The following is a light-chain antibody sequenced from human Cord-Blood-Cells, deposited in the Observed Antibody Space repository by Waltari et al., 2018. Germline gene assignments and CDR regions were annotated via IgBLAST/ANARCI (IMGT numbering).Light chain of an antibody. V-gene: IGLV4-69*01. CDR3: QTWGTGIHWV. J-gene: IGLJ3*02. Sequence: QLVLTQSPSASASLGSSVKLTCTLSSGHSSYAIAWHQQQPEKGPRYLMKLNSDGSHSKGDGIPDRVSGSSSGAARYLTISSLQSEDEADYYCQTWGTGIHWVFGGGTKLTVL. CDR2: LNSDGSH. CDR1: SGHSSYA.